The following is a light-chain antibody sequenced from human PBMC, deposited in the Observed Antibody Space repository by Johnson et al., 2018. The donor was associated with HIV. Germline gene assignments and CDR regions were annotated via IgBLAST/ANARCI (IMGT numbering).Light chain of an antibody. CDR3: ETWDSSLSGV. CDR1: SSNIGNNY. V-gene: IGLV1-51*01. Sequence: QSVLTQPPSVSAAPGQKVTISCSGSSSNIGNNYVSWYQQLPGTAPKLLIFDNNKRPSGITDRFSGSKSGTSATLGITGLQTGDEADYYCETWDSSLSGVFGTGTKVTVV. J-gene: IGLJ1*01. CDR2: DNN.